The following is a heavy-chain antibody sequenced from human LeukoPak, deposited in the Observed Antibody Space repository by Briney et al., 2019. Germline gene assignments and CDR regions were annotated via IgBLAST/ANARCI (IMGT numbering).Heavy chain of an antibody. CDR3: ARSPTSAAYYYYGMDV. J-gene: IGHJ6*02. Sequence: PGGSLRLSRAASGFTFSSYSMNWVRQAPGKGLEWVSYISSSSSTIYYADSVKGRFTISRDNAKNSLYLQMNSLRDEDTAVYYCARSPTSAAYYYYGMDVWGQGTTVTVSS. CDR2: ISSSSSTI. V-gene: IGHV3-48*02. CDR1: GFTFSSYS. D-gene: IGHD1-26*01.